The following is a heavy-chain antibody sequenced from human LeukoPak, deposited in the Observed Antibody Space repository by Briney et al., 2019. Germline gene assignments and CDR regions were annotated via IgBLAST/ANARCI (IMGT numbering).Heavy chain of an antibody. V-gene: IGHV4-61*02. CDR2: TYTSGST. CDR1: GGSISSGSYY. D-gene: IGHD1-26*01. Sequence: SETLSLTCTVSGGSISSGSYYWSWIRQPAGKGLEWIGRTYTSGSTNYNPSLKSRVTISVDTSKNQFSLKLSSVTAADTAVYYCARDSRSGKGWFDPWGQGTLVTVSS. J-gene: IGHJ5*02. CDR3: ARDSRSGKGWFDP.